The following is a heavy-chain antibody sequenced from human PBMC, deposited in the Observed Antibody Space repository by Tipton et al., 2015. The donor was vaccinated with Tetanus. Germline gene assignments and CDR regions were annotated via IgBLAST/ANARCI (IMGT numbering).Heavy chain of an antibody. CDR2: IYPGDSDT. CDR1: GYNFAIYW. Sequence: QLVQSGAEVKKPGESLKISCEVSGYNFAIYWLAWVRQMPGKGLEWMGIIYPGDSDTRYSPSFQGQVTVSADKAINTAYLQWSSLQASDTAMYFCARHPRGNAGNPLYYFDHWGQGTLVIASS. V-gene: IGHV5-51*01. CDR3: ARHPRGNAGNPLYYFDH. J-gene: IGHJ4*02. D-gene: IGHD4-23*01.